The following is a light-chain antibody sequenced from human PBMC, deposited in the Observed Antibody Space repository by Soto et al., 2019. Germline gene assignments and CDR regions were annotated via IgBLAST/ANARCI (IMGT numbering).Light chain of an antibody. V-gene: IGKV3-15*01. CDR2: GAS. Sequence: ERVMTQSPATLSVSPGERATLYCRASQSVRTNLAWYQQTPGQAPRLLIYGASTRATGIPDRFRGSGSGTEFTLTISSLQSEDFGSYYCQQYDDCPRTFGKGTKVDIK. CDR1: QSVRTN. CDR3: QQYDDCPRT. J-gene: IGKJ1*01.